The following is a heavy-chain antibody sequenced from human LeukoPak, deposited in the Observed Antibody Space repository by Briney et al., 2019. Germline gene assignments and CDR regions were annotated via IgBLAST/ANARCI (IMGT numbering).Heavy chain of an antibody. D-gene: IGHD6-6*01. Sequence: ASVKVSCKASGYTFTSYDINWVRQATGQGLEWMGWMNPNSGNTGYARKFQGRVTMTRNTSISTAYMELSSLRSEDTAVYYCATMGVAARPFDYWGQGTLVTVSS. CDR1: GYTFTSYD. V-gene: IGHV1-8*01. J-gene: IGHJ4*02. CDR2: MNPNSGNT. CDR3: ATMGVAARPFDY.